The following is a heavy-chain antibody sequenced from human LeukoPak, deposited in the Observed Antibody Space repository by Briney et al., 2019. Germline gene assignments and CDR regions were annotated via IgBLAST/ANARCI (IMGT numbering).Heavy chain of an antibody. D-gene: IGHD3-22*01. CDR2: IYYSGST. CDR1: SGSISSYY. J-gene: IGHJ5*02. Sequence: PSETLSLTCTVSSGSISSYYWSWIRQPPGKGLEWIGYIYYSGSTNYNPSLKSRVTISVDTSKNQFSLKLSSVTAADTAVYYCARPNYYDSSGYYHGPWFDPWGQGTLVTVSS. V-gene: IGHV4-59*08. CDR3: ARPNYYDSSGYYHGPWFDP.